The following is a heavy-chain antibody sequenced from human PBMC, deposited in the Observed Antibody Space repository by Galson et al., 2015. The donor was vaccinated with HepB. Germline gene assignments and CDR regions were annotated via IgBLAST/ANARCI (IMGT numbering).Heavy chain of an antibody. CDR1: GGAITFYY. CDR2: IQTSGST. D-gene: IGHD3-22*01. Sequence: SETLSLTCTVSGGAITFYYWNWIRQSAGKGLEWIGRIQTSGSTNYNPSLKSRVTMSVDTSKNQFSLKVTSVTPADTAVYYCARSTYDNSGWHNRFAPWGEATLVTVSS. J-gene: IGHJ5*02. CDR3: ARSTYDNSGWHNRFAP. V-gene: IGHV4-4*07.